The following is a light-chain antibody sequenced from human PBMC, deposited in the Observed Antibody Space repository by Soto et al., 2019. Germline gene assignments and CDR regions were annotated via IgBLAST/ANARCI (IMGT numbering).Light chain of an antibody. CDR2: AAS. CDR1: HSVSNYY. V-gene: IGKV3-20*01. Sequence: EIVFSQSTGTLSLSPGESATLSCRTMHSVSNYYLAWYQQTPQQAPRLIIAAASTTAAVIPDRISGSGSGTDFTLTISRLDDEDFAVYYTQQYGSSHTFGQGTKVDIK. J-gene: IGKJ1*01. CDR3: QQYGSSHT.